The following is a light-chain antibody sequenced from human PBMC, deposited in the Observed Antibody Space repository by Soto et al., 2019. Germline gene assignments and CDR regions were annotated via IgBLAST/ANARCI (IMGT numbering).Light chain of an antibody. CDR1: QSISSY. V-gene: IGKV1-39*01. J-gene: IGKJ1*01. CDR3: QQRYSTPRT. Sequence: DIQMTQSPSSLSASVGDRVTITCRASQSISSYLNWYQKKPGKAPKLLIYAASSLQSGVPSRFSGSGSGTDFTLTISSLQTEDFATYECQQRYSTPRTFGQGTKVDIK. CDR2: AAS.